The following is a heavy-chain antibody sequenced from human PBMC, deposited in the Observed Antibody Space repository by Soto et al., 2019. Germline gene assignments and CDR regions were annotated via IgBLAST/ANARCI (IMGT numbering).Heavy chain of an antibody. CDR3: ARSDWFDP. Sequence: EVQLVESGGGLVQPGGSLRLSCAASGFTFSTYWMHWVRQAPGKGLVWVSRIKSDGSSTTYADSVKGRFTISRDNAKNTLYLQMTSLRVEDTAVYYCARSDWFDPWGQGTLVTVSS. CDR1: GFTFSTYW. J-gene: IGHJ5*02. CDR2: IKSDGSST. V-gene: IGHV3-74*01.